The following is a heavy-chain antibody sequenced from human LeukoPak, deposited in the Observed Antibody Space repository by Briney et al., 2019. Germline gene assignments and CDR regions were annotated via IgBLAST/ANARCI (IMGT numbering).Heavy chain of an antibody. Sequence: SETLSLTCTVSGGSISSSSNYWGWIRQPPGKGLEWIGSIYYSGSTNYNPSLKSRVTISVDTSKNQFSLKLSSVTAADTAVYYCARRGIAYYDSSGYYFDYWGQGTLVTVSS. V-gene: IGHV4-39*07. CDR2: IYYSGST. D-gene: IGHD3-22*01. J-gene: IGHJ4*02. CDR1: GGSISSSSNY. CDR3: ARRGIAYYDSSGYYFDY.